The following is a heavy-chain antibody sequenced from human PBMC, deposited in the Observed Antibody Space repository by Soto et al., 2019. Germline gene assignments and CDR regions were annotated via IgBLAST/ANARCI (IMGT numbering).Heavy chain of an antibody. CDR3: ARVPHYYDSSGYFDP. CDR2: IIPILGIA. V-gene: IGHV1-69*02. D-gene: IGHD3-22*01. Sequence: QVQLVQSGAEVKKPGSSVKVSCEASGGTFSSYTISWVRQAPGQGLEWMGRIIPILGIANYAQKFQGRVTITADKSTSTAYMELSSLRSEDTAVYYCARVPHYYDSSGYFDPWGQGTLVTVSS. J-gene: IGHJ5*02. CDR1: GGTFSSYT.